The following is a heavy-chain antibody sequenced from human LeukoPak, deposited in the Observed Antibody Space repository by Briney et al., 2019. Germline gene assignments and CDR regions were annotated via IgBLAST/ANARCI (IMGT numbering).Heavy chain of an antibody. J-gene: IGHJ5*02. V-gene: IGHV3-23*01. D-gene: IGHD5-12*01. CDR3: ASPAEGGYDWAYNWFDP. Sequence: PGGSLRLSCAASGFTFSSHAMTWVRQAPGKGLEWVSAISGSGGSTYYADSVKGRFTISRDNSKNTLYLQMNSLRAEDTAVYYCASPAEGGYDWAYNWFDPWGQGTLVTVSS. CDR1: GFTFSSHA. CDR2: ISGSGGST.